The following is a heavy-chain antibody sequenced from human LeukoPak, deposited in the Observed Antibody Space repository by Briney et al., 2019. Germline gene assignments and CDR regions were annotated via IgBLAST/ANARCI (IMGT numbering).Heavy chain of an antibody. D-gene: IGHD2-15*01. CDR3: AKEVVVVVAAGGFDAFDI. J-gene: IGHJ3*02. CDR2: ISGSGGST. V-gene: IGHV3-23*01. CDR1: GFTLSSYA. Sequence: GGSLRLSCAASGFTLSSYAMSWVRQAPGKGLEWVSAISGSGGSTYYADSVKGRFTISRDNSKNTLYLQMNSLRAEDTAVYYCAKEVVVVVAAGGFDAFDIWGQGTMVTVSS.